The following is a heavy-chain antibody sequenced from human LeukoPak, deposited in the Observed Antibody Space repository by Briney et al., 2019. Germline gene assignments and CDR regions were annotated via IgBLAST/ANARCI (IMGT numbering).Heavy chain of an antibody. CDR1: GYTFTSYA. V-gene: IGHV1-2*04. CDR3: ASDSGSYSFQH. Sequence: GASVKVSCKASGYTFTSYAMNWVRQAPGQGLEWMGWINPNSGGTNYAQKFQGWVTMTRDTSISTAYMELSRLRSDDTAVYYCASDSGSYSFQHWGQGTLVTVSS. J-gene: IGHJ1*01. D-gene: IGHD1-26*01. CDR2: INPNSGGT.